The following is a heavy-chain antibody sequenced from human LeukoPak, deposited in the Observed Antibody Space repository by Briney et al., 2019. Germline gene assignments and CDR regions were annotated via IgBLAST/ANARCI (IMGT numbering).Heavy chain of an antibody. CDR2: FYSGGST. Sequence: PGGSLRLSCAASGFTLSSNYMSWVRQAPGKGLEWVSVFYSGGSTYYADSVKGRCTISRDKSKTTLYLQMNSLRAEDTAVYYCARENIGYPDAFDIWGQGTMVTVSS. J-gene: IGHJ3*02. D-gene: IGHD5-18*01. CDR1: GFTLSSNY. CDR3: ARENIGYPDAFDI. V-gene: IGHV3-66*01.